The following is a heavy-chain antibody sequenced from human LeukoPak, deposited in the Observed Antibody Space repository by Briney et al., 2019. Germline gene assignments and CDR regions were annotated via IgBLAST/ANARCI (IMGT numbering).Heavy chain of an antibody. CDR1: GGSISSSSYY. V-gene: IGHV4-39*01. CDR2: IYYSGST. J-gene: IGHJ4*02. D-gene: IGHD1-14*01. CDR3: ARSDTNRGFDY. Sequence: PSETLSLTCTVSGGSISSSSYYWGGIRQPPGKGLEWIESIYYSGSTYYNPSLKSRVTISVDTSKNQFTLKLSSVTAADTAVYYCARSDTNRGFDYWGQGTLVTVSS.